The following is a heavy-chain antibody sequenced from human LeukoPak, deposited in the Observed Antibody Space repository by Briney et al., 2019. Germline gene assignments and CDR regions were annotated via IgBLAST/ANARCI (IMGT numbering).Heavy chain of an antibody. CDR2: ISSSSSYI. CDR1: GFTFSSYS. D-gene: IGHD3-10*01. Sequence: GSLRLSCAASGFTFSSYSMNWVRQAPGKGLEWVSSISSSSSYIYYADSVKGRFTISRDNAKNSLYLQMNSLRAEDTAVYYCVKGITMVRGVKGPGAFDYWGQGTLVTVSS. J-gene: IGHJ4*02. V-gene: IGHV3-21*04. CDR3: VKGITMVRGVKGPGAFDY.